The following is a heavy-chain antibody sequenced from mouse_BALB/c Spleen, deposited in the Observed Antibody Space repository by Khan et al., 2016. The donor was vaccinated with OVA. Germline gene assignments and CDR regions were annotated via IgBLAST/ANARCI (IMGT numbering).Heavy chain of an antibody. CDR2: ILPGSGST. CDR3: ARGNYYGSSSWFGY. Sequence: QVQLKESGAELMKPGASVKMSCKATGYTFSSYWIGWVKQRPGHGLEWIAEILPGSGSTNYNEKFKGKATFTADTSSSTAYMQLSSLTSEDSAVYYCARGNYYGSSSWFGYWGQGNLVTVSA. V-gene: IGHV1-9*01. J-gene: IGHJ3*01. D-gene: IGHD1-1*01. CDR1: GYTFSSYW.